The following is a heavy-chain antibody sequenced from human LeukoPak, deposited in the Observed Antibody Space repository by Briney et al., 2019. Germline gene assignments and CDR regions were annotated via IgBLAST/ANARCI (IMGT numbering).Heavy chain of an antibody. J-gene: IGHJ6*02. D-gene: IGHD1-26*01. V-gene: IGHV1-69*13. CDR2: IIPIFGTA. CDR1: GGTFTSYA. CDR3: ARGGRVATYYYYGMNV. Sequence: ASVKVSCKASGGTFTSYAISWVRQAPGQGLEWMGGIIPIFGTANYAQKFQGRVTITADESTSTAYMELSSLRSEDTAVYYCARGGRVATYYYYGMNVWGQGTTVTVSS.